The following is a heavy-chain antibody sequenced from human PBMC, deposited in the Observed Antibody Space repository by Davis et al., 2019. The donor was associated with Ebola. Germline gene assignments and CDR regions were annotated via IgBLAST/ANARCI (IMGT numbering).Heavy chain of an antibody. CDR2: ISYDGSNK. V-gene: IGHV3-30*18. CDR3: AKGGYIAAAGPY. J-gene: IGHJ4*02. Sequence: GESLKISCAASGFTFSSYGMHWVRQAPGKGLEWVAVISYDGSNKYYADSVKGRFTISRDNSKNTLYLQMNSLRAEDTAVYYCAKGGYIAAAGPYWGQGTLVTVSS. CDR1: GFTFSSYG. D-gene: IGHD6-13*01.